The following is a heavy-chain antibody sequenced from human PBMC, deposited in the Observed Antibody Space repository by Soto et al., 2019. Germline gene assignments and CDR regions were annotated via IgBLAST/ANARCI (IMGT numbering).Heavy chain of an antibody. J-gene: IGHJ4*02. CDR2: VYWDDAK. CDR3: ARGLVATVDY. V-gene: IGHV2-5*02. Sequence: QITLKESGPPLVKPTQTLTLTCTFSGFSLSTGGVGVGWILQPPGKALEWLALVYWDDAKRSSPSLKSSLTITKGTSENQVVLTMTDMAPLDTATYYCARGLVATVDYWGQGTLVTVSS. D-gene: IGHD1-26*01. CDR1: GFSLSTGGVG.